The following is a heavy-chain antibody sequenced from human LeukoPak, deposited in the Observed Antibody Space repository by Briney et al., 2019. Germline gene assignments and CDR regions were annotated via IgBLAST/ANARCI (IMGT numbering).Heavy chain of an antibody. CDR1: GFTSTNYA. V-gene: IGHV3-23*01. J-gene: IGHJ4*02. Sequence: GGSLRLSCAASGFTSTNYAMGWVRQAPGKGLEGVSTTNGSGDNTYYADSVKGRFTISRDNSKNTLYLQMNSLRVEDTAVYYCAARPPILVAGPFDFWGQGTLVTVSS. D-gene: IGHD6-19*01. CDR2: TNGSGDNT. CDR3: AARPPILVAGPFDF.